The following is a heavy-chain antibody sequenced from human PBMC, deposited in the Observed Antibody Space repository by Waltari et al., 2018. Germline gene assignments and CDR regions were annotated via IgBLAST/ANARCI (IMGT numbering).Heavy chain of an antibody. Sequence: EVQLVESGGGWIQPGGSLRLSCAVSGFTVGTTYMTWVRQTPGKGMEWVSTIYTGGSTYYAESVKGRFTISRDNSKNTLYLQMNSLRAEDTAVYFCARDGNSSFHFDYWGQGTLVTVSS. CDR2: IYTGGST. CDR1: GFTVGTTY. V-gene: IGHV3-53*01. CDR3: ARDGNSSFHFDY. J-gene: IGHJ4*02. D-gene: IGHD1-26*01.